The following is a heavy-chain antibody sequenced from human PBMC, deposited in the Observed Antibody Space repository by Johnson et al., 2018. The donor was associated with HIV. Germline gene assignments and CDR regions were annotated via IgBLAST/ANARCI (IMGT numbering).Heavy chain of an antibody. CDR3: ARENVLFNAFDI. CDR2: ISYDGSNK. D-gene: IGHD2/OR15-2a*01. V-gene: IGHV3-30-3*01. CDR1: GFTFSSYA. J-gene: IGHJ3*02. Sequence: QVQLVESGGGLVQPGGSLRLSCAASGFTFSSYAMHWVRQAPGKGLEWVAVISYDGSNKYYADSVKGRFTISRDNSKNTLYLQMNSLRTEDTAVYYCARENVLFNAFDIWGQGTMVTVSS.